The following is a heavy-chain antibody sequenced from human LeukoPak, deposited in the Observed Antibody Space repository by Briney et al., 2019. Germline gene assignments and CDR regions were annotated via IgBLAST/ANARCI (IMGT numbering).Heavy chain of an antibody. CDR2: ISLDGNNE. CDR3: ARDLSGHWTYDY. J-gene: IGHJ4*01. V-gene: IGHV3-30-3*01. Sequence: GRSLRLSCAASGFTFRNYYMHWVRQAPGKELEWVAVISLDGNNEYYADSVKGRFSLSRDNSMNTLYLQLNSLRTEDTAMYYCARDLSGHWTYDYWGQGTLVTVSS. CDR1: GFTFRNYY. D-gene: IGHD1-1*01.